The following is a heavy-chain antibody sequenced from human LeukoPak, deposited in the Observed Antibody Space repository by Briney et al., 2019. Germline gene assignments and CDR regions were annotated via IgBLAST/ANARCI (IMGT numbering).Heavy chain of an antibody. CDR3: ARAAEHWLVPRLGGSAFYGMDV. CDR1: GGSISSYY. V-gene: IGHV4-4*07. D-gene: IGHD6-19*01. Sequence: SGTLSLTCTVSGGSISSYYWSWIRQAAGKGLEWIGRIYTSGSTNYNPSLKSRVTMSVDTSKNQFSLKLSSVTAADTAVYYCARAAEHWLVPRLGGSAFYGMDVWGQGTTVTVSS. J-gene: IGHJ6*02. CDR2: IYTSGST.